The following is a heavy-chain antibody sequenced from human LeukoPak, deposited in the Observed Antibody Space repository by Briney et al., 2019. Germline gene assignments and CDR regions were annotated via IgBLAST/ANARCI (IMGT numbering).Heavy chain of an antibody. CDR1: GGSISSGSYY. D-gene: IGHD2-2*01. CDR3: ARWGVVPAAVDY. CDR2: IYTSGST. Sequence: PSQTLSLTCTVSGGSISSGSYYWSWIRQPAGKGLEWIGRIYTSGSTNYNPSLKSRVTISVDTSKNQFSLKLSSVTVADTAVYYCARWGVVPAAVDYWGQGTLVTVSP. V-gene: IGHV4-61*02. J-gene: IGHJ4*02.